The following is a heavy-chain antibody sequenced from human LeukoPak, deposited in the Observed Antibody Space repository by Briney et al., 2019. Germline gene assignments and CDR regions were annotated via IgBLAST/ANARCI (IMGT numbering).Heavy chain of an antibody. V-gene: IGHV3-23*01. CDR1: GFTFSNYA. D-gene: IGHD3-10*01. CDR3: AKGPDTTHGSGSYSDY. CDR2: ISDSGST. J-gene: IGHJ4*02. Sequence: GGSLRLSCAASGFTFSNYAMTWVRQAPGKGLEWVSTISDSGSTFYADSVKGRFTISRDNSKNTLFLQMNGLRAEDTAVYYCAKGPDTTHGSGSYSDYWGQGTLVTVSS.